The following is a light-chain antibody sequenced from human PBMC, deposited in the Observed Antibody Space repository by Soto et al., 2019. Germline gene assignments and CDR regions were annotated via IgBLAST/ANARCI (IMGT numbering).Light chain of an antibody. V-gene: IGKV3-20*01. CDR3: QQYATSPLT. CDR1: QTVSSGF. Sequence: EIVLTQSPGTLSLSPGERATLSCRASQTVSSGFLAWYQQKPGQAPRLLIYGALSRATGIPDRFSGSGSGTDFTLTISRLEPEDFALYYCQQYATSPLTFGGGTKV. J-gene: IGKJ4*01. CDR2: GAL.